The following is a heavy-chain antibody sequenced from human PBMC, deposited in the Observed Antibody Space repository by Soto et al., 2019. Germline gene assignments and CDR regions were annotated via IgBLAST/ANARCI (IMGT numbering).Heavy chain of an antibody. CDR3: TTWRREQSCPSVSCYGDGAY. J-gene: IGHJ4*02. CDR2: IKSWTDGGRV. V-gene: IGHV3-15*02. D-gene: IGHD3-22*01. Sequence: EVPLVESGGALVKPGESLTLSCAASGFTFNSAWMTWVRQAPGKGLEWVGRIKSWTDGGRVDTAAPVKGRFTISRDDSKNTFYLQRNSLKSEDTDVYYCTTWRREQSCPSVSCYGDGAYWGQATLVGVSS. CDR1: GFTFNSAW.